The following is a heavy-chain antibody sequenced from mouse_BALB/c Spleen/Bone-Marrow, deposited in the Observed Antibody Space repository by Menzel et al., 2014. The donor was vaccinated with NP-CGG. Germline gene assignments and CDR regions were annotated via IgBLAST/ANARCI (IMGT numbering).Heavy chain of an antibody. CDR1: AYSITSDYG. CDR3: ARETAIVADFDY. CDR2: IHYSGNT. J-gene: IGHJ2*01. D-gene: IGHD1-1*01. V-gene: IGHV3-1*02. Sequence: VQLKESGPDLVKPSQSVSLPCTVTAYSITSDYGWHWIRQFPGNRLEWMAYIHYSGNTDYNPSLKSRISITRDTSKNQFFLQLNSVTTEDTATYYCARETAIVADFDYWGQGTTLTVSS.